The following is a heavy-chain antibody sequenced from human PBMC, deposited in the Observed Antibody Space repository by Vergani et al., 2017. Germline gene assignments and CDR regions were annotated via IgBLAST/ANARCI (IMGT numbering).Heavy chain of an antibody. CDR2: IIPIFGTA. V-gene: IGHV1-69*01. D-gene: IGHD2-2*01. J-gene: IGHJ5*02. CDR3: AGGPPPYCSSTSCYENWFDP. CDR1: GGTFSSYA. Sequence: QVQLVQSGAEVKKPGSSVKVSCKASGGTFSSYAISWVRQAPGQGLEWMGGIIPIFGTANYAQKFQGRVTITADESTSTAYMELSSLRSEDTAVYYCAGGPPPYCSSTSCYENWFDPWGQGTLVTVSS.